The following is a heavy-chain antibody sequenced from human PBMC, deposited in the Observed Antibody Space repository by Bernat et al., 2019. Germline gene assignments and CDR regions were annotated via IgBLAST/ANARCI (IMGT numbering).Heavy chain of an antibody. V-gene: IGHV3-30*18. D-gene: IGHD1-26*01. Sequence: QVQLVESGGGVVQPGRSLRLSCAASGFTFSSYGMHWVRQAPGKALEWVAVISYDGSNKYYADSVKGRFTISRDNSKNTLYLQMNSLRAEDTAVYYCAKDGDSGSDYWGQGTLVTVSS. CDR2: ISYDGSNK. J-gene: IGHJ4*02. CDR1: GFTFSSYG. CDR3: AKDGDSGSDY.